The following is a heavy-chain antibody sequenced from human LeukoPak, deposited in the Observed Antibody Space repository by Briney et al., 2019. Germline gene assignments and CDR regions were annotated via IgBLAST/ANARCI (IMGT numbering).Heavy chain of an antibody. V-gene: IGHV3-30*04. J-gene: IGHJ4*02. CDR2: ISYDGSYK. D-gene: IGHD5-24*01. CDR3: ARGAAQMVEVSTIISFEY. CDR1: GFTFRSYA. Sequence: GGSLRLSCAASGFTFRSYAMHWVRQAPGKGLEWVAVISYDGSYKSYADSVKGRFTISRDNSKNTLYVQMNSLRAEDTAVYYCARGAAQMVEVSTIISFEYWGQGTLVTVSS.